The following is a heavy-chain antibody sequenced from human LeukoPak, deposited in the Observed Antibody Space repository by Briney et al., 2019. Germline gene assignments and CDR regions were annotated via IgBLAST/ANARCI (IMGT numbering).Heavy chain of an antibody. J-gene: IGHJ4*02. CDR3: ARDFGLVRYSYGSIYYFDY. D-gene: IGHD5-18*01. Sequence: ASVKVSCKASGYTFTSYGISWVRQAPGQGLEWMGWISAYNGNTNYAQKLQGRVTMTTDTSTGTAYMELRSLRSDDTAVYYCARDFGLVRYSYGSIYYFDYWGQGTLSPSPQ. CDR2: ISAYNGNT. V-gene: IGHV1-18*01. CDR1: GYTFTSYG.